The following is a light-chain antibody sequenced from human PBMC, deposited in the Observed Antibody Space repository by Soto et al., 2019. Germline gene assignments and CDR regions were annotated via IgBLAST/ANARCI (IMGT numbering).Light chain of an antibody. CDR3: RQGTHWPPYT. J-gene: IGKJ2*01. CDR1: QSIVYGDGTTF. V-gene: IGKV2-30*01. CDR2: KVS. Sequence: DVVMTQSPLSLPVTLGQPASISCQSSQSIVYGDGTTFLSWFQQRPGQSPRRLIYKVSNRDSGVPARLSGSGAVTDFTLSISRVEDEDVGVYYCRQGTHWPPYTFGQGTRLEI.